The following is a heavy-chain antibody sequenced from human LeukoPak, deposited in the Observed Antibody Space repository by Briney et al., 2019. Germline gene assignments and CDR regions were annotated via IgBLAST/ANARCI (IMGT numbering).Heavy chain of an antibody. V-gene: IGHV3-33*01. CDR2: IRYDGSNK. CDR3: AREDGTAMASFYYYYYGMDV. CDR1: GFTFSSYG. J-gene: IGHJ6*02. Sequence: GGSLRLSCAASGFTFSSYGMHWVRQAPDRGLEWVAVIRYDGSNKYYADSVKGRFTISRDNSKNTLYLQMNSLRAEDTAVYYCAREDGTAMASFYYYYYGMDVWGQGTTVTVSS. D-gene: IGHD5-18*01.